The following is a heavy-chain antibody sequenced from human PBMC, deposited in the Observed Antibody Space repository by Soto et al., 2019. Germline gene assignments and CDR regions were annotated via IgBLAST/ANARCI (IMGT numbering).Heavy chain of an antibody. CDR3: VRVDVGGYCSGGSCYVFYFDY. J-gene: IGHJ4*02. Sequence: EVQLVESGGGLVQPGGSLRLSCAASGFTVSSNYMSWVRQAPGKGLEWVSVIYSGGSTYYADSVKGRFTMSRDNSKNTLYLQMNSLRAEDTAVYYCVRVDVGGYCSGGSCYVFYFDYWGQGTLVTVSS. V-gene: IGHV3-66*01. CDR2: IYSGGST. D-gene: IGHD2-15*01. CDR1: GFTVSSNY.